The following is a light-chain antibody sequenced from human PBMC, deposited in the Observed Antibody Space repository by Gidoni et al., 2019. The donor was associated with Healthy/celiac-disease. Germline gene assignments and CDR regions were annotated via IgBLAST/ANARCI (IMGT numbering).Light chain of an antibody. J-gene: IGKJ2*01. Sequence: IVLTQSPATLSLSPVERATLSCRASQSVSSYLAWYQQKPGQAPRLLIYDASNRATGIPARFSGSGSGTDFTLTISSLEPEDFAVYYCQQRSNWPPEYTFGQGTKLEIK. CDR2: DAS. V-gene: IGKV3-11*01. CDR1: QSVSSY. CDR3: QQRSNWPPEYT.